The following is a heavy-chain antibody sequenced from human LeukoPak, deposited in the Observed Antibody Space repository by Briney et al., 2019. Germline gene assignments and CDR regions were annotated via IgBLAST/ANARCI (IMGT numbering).Heavy chain of an antibody. Sequence: GGSLRLSCAASGFTFSSYSMNWVRQAPGKGREWVSSISSSSSYIYYADSVKGRFTISRDNAKNSLYLQMNSLRAEDTAVYYCARDFRFLMDVWGQGTTVTVSS. CDR3: ARDFRFLMDV. V-gene: IGHV3-21*01. CDR1: GFTFSSYS. J-gene: IGHJ6*02. CDR2: ISSSSSYI. D-gene: IGHD2-21*01.